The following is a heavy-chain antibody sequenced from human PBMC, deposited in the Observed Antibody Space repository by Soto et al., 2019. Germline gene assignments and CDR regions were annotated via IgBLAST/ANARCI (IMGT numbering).Heavy chain of an antibody. J-gene: IGHJ4*02. CDR1: GFSLSTSGVG. Sequence: QITLKESGPTLVKPTQTLTLTCTFSGFSLSTSGVGVGWIRQPPGKALEWLALIYWDDDKRYSPSLKNRLTITTDTSKNQVVLTMTNMDPVDTATYYFAHRRRYYDTSGYYYTPFDYWGQGTLVTVSS. CDR2: IYWDDDK. V-gene: IGHV2-5*02. CDR3: AHRRRYYDTSGYYYTPFDY. D-gene: IGHD3-22*01.